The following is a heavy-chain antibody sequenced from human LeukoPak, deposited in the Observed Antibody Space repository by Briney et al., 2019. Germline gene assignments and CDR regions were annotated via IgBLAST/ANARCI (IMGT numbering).Heavy chain of an antibody. CDR2: IYYSGST. D-gene: IGHD3-10*01. CDR3: ARRHFGSALRDY. Sequence: SETLSLTCAVYGGSFSDYYWGWIRQPPGKGLEWIGNIYYSGSTSYNPSLKSRVTISVDTSKNQFPLKLSSVTAADTAVYYCARRHFGSALRDYWGQGTLVTVSS. V-gene: IGHV4-34*01. CDR1: GGSFSDYY. J-gene: IGHJ4*02.